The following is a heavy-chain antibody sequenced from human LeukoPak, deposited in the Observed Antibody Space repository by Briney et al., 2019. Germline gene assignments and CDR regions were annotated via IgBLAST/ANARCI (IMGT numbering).Heavy chain of an antibody. Sequence: GGSLRLSCAASGFTFSRHGMHWVRQAPGKGLEWVAVIWYDGRSKYYGDSVEGRFTISRDDFENTLYQQMNSLKAEDTAMYFCAKSEAEGGAGDYIDVWGKGTTVTVSS. J-gene: IGHJ6*03. CDR3: AKSEAEGGAGDYIDV. D-gene: IGHD1-14*01. CDR2: IWYDGRSK. V-gene: IGHV3-33*06. CDR1: GFTFSRHG.